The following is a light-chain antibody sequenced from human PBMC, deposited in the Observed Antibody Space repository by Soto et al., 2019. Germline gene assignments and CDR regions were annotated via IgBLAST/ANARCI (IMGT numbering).Light chain of an antibody. CDR1: SSDVGGYNY. Sequence: QSALTQPACVSVSPGQSITVSCTGTSSDVGGYNYVSWYQQHPDKAPTLMIYDVSNRPSGVSNRFSGSKSGDTASLTISGLQAEDEADYYCTSFTSRHTYVFGTGTKVTVL. J-gene: IGLJ1*01. V-gene: IGLV2-14*03. CDR3: TSFTSRHTYV. CDR2: DVS.